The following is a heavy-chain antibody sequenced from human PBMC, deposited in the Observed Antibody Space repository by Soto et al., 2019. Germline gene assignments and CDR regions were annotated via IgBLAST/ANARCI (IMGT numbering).Heavy chain of an antibody. CDR1: GFTFDDYA. D-gene: IGHD4-17*01. CDR3: AKAWGWSTTTPDY. V-gene: IGHV3-9*01. CDR2: ISWNSGSI. J-gene: IGHJ4*02. Sequence: EVQLVESGGGLVQPGRSLRLSCAASGFTFDDYAMHWVRQAPGKGLEWVSGISWNSGSIGYADSVKGRFTISRDNVKNALYLQMNSLRAEDTALYYCAKAWGWSTTTPDYWGQGTLVTVSS.